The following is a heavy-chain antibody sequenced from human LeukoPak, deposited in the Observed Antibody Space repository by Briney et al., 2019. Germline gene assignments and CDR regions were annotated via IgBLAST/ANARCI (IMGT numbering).Heavy chain of an antibody. V-gene: IGHV3-21*01. D-gene: IGHD2-2*01. Sequence: GGSLRLSCAASGFTFSSYSMNWVRQAPGKGLEWVSSISSSYIYYADSVKGRFTISRDNAKNSLYLQMNSLRAEDTAVYYCASGVVPAATVDYWGQGTLVTVSS. J-gene: IGHJ4*02. CDR2: ISSSYI. CDR1: GFTFSSYS. CDR3: ASGVVPAATVDY.